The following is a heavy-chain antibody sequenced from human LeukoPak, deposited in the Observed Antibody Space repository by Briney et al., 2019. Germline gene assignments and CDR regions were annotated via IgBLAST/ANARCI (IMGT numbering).Heavy chain of an antibody. V-gene: IGHV3-23*01. D-gene: IGHD3-10*01. J-gene: IGHJ6*03. CDR2: ISGSGGST. CDR1: GFTFSSYG. Sequence: PGGTLRLSCAASGFTFSSYGMSWVRQAPGKGLEWVSAISGSGGSTYYADSVKGRFTISRDNSKNTLYLQMNSLRAEDTALYYCAKDYGSGSYYNGINYYYMDVWGKGTTVTISS. CDR3: AKDYGSGSYYNGINYYYMDV.